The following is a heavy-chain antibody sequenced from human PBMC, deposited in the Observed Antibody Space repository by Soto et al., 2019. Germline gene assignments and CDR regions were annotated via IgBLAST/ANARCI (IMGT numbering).Heavy chain of an antibody. J-gene: IGHJ5*02. V-gene: IGHV4-34*01. CDR3: ARGWRGMHS. D-gene: IGHD2-8*02. CDR1: AGSFSNSF. Sequence: SETLSLTCGVPAGSFSNSFWAWIRLPPGKGLEYIGEINLSGKTNYNPSLQSRVAISVDKSKNQFSLNLTSLTVADTAVYYCARGWRGMHSWGQGNLVTVSS. CDR2: INLSGKT.